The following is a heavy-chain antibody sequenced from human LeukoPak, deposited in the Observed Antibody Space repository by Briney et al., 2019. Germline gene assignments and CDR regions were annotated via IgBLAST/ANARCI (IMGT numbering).Heavy chain of an antibody. CDR3: ARDYHGSGSLTTFDY. D-gene: IGHD3-10*01. CDR1: GYTFTNFY. Sequence: GASVNVSCKASGYTFTNFYMHWVRQVPGQGLEWMGIINPRGGSASSAQKFQGRVTLSRDTSASTVYMELSRLRSEDTALYYCARDYHGSGSLTTFDYWGQGTLVTVSS. V-gene: IGHV1-46*01. CDR2: INPRGGSA. J-gene: IGHJ4*02.